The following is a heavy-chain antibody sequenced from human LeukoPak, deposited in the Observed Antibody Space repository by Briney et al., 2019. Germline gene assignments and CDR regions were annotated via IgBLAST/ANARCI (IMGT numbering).Heavy chain of an antibody. CDR2: IYTSGST. CDR3: ARDLPYYDFWSGRAFYYYYMDV. CDR1: GGSISSYY. J-gene: IGHJ6*03. Sequence: SESLSLTCTVSGGSISSYYWSWIRQPAGKGLEWIGRIYTSGSTNYNPSLKSRVTMSVDTSKNQFSLKLSSVTAVDTAVYYCARDLPYYDFWSGRAFYYYYMDVWGKGTTVTVSS. V-gene: IGHV4-4*07. D-gene: IGHD3-3*01.